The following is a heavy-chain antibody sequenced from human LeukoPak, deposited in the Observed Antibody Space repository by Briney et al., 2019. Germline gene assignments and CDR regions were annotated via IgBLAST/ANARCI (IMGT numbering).Heavy chain of an antibody. CDR1: GFTFSSYW. CDR3: ARDTSTIVGPRFDY. J-gene: IGHJ4*02. CDR2: IKPDGSEK. D-gene: IGHD1-26*01. Sequence: PGGSLRLSCAASGFTFSSYWMSWVRQAPGKGLEWVAIIKPDGSEKYYVDSVKGRFTISRDNAKNSLYLEVNSLRAEDTAVYYCARDTSTIVGPRFDYWGRGTLVTVSS. V-gene: IGHV3-7*01.